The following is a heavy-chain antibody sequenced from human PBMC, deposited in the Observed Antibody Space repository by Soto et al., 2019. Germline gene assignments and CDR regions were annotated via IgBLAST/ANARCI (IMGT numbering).Heavy chain of an antibody. Sequence: ASVKVSCKASGYTFTSYGISWVRQAPGQGLEWMGRISAYNGNTNYAQKLQGRVTMTTDTSTSTAYMELRSLRSDDTAVYYCARDRTAVTTPNWFDPWGQGTLVTVSS. CDR1: GYTFTSYG. CDR3: ARDRTAVTTPNWFDP. CDR2: ISAYNGNT. D-gene: IGHD4-17*01. J-gene: IGHJ5*02. V-gene: IGHV1-18*01.